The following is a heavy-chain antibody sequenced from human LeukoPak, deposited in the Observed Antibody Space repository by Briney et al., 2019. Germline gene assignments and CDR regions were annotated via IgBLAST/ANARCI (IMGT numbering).Heavy chain of an antibody. Sequence: GGSLRLSCAASGFTFDDYAMHWARQAPGKGLEWVSGISWNSGSIGYADSVKGRFTISRDNAKNSLYLQMNSLRAEDTALYYCAKGPDCGGDCYPNYYFDYWGQGTLVTVSS. CDR3: AKGPDCGGDCYPNYYFDY. V-gene: IGHV3-9*01. CDR2: ISWNSGSI. J-gene: IGHJ4*02. D-gene: IGHD2-21*02. CDR1: GFTFDDYA.